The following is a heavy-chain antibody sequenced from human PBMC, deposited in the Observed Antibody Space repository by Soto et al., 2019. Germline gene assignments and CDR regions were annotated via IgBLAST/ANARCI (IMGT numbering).Heavy chain of an antibody. V-gene: IGHV3-33*01. CDR1: GGIFPGHG. CDR2: IRFDGSNE. J-gene: IGHJ4*02. Sequence: GGALRPSCVVPGGIFPGHGVHRGRPGPGKGLEWVAIIRFDGSNEEYADSVKGRFTISRDNSKNTLYLQMNTLGAEDTAVYYCARDGIGGTVFRGYLDYWGRGTVVTV. CDR3: ARDGIGGTVFRGYLDY. D-gene: IGHD1-7*01.